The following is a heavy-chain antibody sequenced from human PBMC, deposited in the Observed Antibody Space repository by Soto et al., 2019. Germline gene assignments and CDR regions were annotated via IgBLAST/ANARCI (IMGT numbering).Heavy chain of an antibody. CDR2: ISYDGSNK. Sequence: GGSLRLSCGGSGLNCSSYAMHWVSKTPSKGLEWLAVISYDGSNKYYADSVKGRFTISRDSSKNTLYLQMNSLRAEDTAVYYCARDRGFGVVINYFDYSGQRTLVTVSS. D-gene: IGHD3-3*01. J-gene: IGHJ4*02. V-gene: IGHV3-30-3*01. CDR1: GLNCSSYA. CDR3: ARDRGFGVVINYFDY.